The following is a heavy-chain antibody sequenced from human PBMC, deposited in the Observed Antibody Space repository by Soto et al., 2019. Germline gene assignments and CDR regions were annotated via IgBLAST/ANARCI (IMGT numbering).Heavy chain of an antibody. D-gene: IGHD6-13*01. CDR2: ISAYNGNT. CDR3: ARDLLAGTRYYYGMDV. CDR1: GCTFTSYG. V-gene: IGHV1-18*01. J-gene: IGHJ6*02. Sequence: QVQLVQSGAEVKKPGASVKVSCKASGCTFTSYGISWVRQAPGQGLEWMGWISAYNGNTNYAQKLQGRVTMTTDTSASTAYMELRSLRSDDTAVYFCARDLLAGTRYYYGMDVWGQGTTVTVSS.